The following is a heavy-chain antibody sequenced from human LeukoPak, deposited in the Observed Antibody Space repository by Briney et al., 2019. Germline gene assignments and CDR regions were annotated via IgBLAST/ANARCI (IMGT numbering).Heavy chain of an antibody. CDR2: INPSGGST. CDR3: ARGFTVVTYIDY. Sequence: ASVKVSCKASGYTFTSYYMHWVLQAPGQGLEWMGIINPSGGSTSYAQKFQGRVTMTRDTSTSTVYMELSSLRSEDTAVYYRARGFTVVTYIDYWGQGTLVTVSS. J-gene: IGHJ4*02. V-gene: IGHV1-46*03. D-gene: IGHD4-23*01. CDR1: GYTFTSYY.